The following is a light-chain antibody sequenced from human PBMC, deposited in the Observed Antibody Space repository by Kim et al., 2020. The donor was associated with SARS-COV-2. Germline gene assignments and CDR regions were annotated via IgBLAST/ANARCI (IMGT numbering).Light chain of an antibody. CDR1: HGISSS. Sequence: SASVGDRVTITCRASHGISSSLAWYQQKPGKVPDLLLYTASILQSGVPSRFSGSGSVTVFTLTISSLQPEDVATYYCQQYNSATFTFGQGTKLEIK. CDR2: TAS. CDR3: QQYNSATFT. V-gene: IGKV1-27*01. J-gene: IGKJ2*01.